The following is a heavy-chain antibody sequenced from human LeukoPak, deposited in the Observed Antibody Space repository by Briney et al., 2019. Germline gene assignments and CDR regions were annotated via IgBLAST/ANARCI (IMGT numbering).Heavy chain of an antibody. V-gene: IGHV3-7*04. CDR1: KFTFSSYW. J-gene: IGHJ5*02. D-gene: IGHD3-9*01. CDR3: ASESSSGYDILTGS. CDR2: IKQDGSEE. Sequence: PGGSLRLSCVASKFTFSSYWMTWVRQAPGEGLEWVANIKQDGSEEYYVDSVKGRFTISRDNAKNSLYLQMNSLRAEDTAVYYCASESSSGYDILTGSWGQGTLVTVSS.